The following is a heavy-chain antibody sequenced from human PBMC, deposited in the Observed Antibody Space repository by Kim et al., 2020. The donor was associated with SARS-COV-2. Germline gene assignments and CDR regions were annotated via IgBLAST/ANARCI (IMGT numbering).Heavy chain of an antibody. CDR1: GGSISSGGYY. CDR2: IYYSGST. J-gene: IGHJ5*02. V-gene: IGHV4-31*03. D-gene: IGHD2-2*01. CDR3: ARMGAGFGIVPAAS. Sequence: SETLSLTCTVSGGSISSGGYYWSWIRQHPGKGLEWIGYIYYSGSTYYNPSLKSRVTISVDTSKNQFSLKLSSVTAADTAVYYCARMGAGFGIVPAASWGQGTLVTVSS.